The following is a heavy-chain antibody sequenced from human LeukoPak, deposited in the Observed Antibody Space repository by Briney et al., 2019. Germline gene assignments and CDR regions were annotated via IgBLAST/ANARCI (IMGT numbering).Heavy chain of an antibody. CDR1: GITLSNYG. D-gene: IGHD3-22*01. CDR2: ISGSGGGT. V-gene: IGHV3-23*01. Sequence: GGSLRLSCAVSGITLSNYGMSWVRQAPGKGLEWVAGISGSGGGTNYADSVKGRFTISRDNPKNTLFLQMNNLRAEDTAVYFCAKRGVVIRVILVGFHKEAYYFNSWGQGALVTVSS. CDR3: AKRGVVIRVILVGFHKEAYYFNS. J-gene: IGHJ4*02.